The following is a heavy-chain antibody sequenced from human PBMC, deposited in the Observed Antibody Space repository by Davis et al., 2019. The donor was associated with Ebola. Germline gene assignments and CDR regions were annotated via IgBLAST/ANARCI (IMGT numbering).Heavy chain of an antibody. CDR3: TTLIDF. CDR1: GFSFSAAA. J-gene: IGHJ4*02. Sequence: GESLKISCAASGFSFSAAAIHWVRQAPGKGLEWVGRIRAKTKNYATASSESVKGRFTFSRDDSKSTAYLQMHSLKTEDAAMYYCTTLIDFWGQGTLVTVSS. CDR2: IRAKTKNYAT. D-gene: IGHD3-22*01. V-gene: IGHV3-73*01.